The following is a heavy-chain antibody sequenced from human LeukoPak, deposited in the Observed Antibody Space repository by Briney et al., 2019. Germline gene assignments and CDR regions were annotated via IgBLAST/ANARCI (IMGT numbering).Heavy chain of an antibody. Sequence: GGSLRLSCAASGFKFSSDWMSWVRQAPGKGLEWVANIKEDGSEKYYVDSVKGRFTISGDNAKNSLYLQMNSLRAEDTAVYYCARDSGYGSGSLGSDYWGQGTLVTVSS. V-gene: IGHV3-7*01. CDR3: ARDSGYGSGSLGSDY. J-gene: IGHJ4*02. CDR1: GFKFSSDW. CDR2: IKEDGSEK. D-gene: IGHD3-10*01.